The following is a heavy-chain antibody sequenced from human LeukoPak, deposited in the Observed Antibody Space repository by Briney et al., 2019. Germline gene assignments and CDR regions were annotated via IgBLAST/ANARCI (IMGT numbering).Heavy chain of an antibody. CDR2: VKTKGDGGAA. Sequence: GGSLRLSCAASGITFTNAWLTWVRQAPGKGLEWVGRVKTKGDGGAADYAAPVKGRFTISRDDSTKTLYLQMNSLKTEDTAVYYCTTDGVGVEGATYDNWGQGTLVSVSS. CDR1: GITFTNAW. D-gene: IGHD1-26*01. CDR3: TTDGVGVEGATYDN. V-gene: IGHV3-15*01. J-gene: IGHJ4*02.